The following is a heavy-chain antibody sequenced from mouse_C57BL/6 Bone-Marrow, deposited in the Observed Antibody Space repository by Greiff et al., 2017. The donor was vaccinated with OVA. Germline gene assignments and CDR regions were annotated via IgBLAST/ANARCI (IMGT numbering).Heavy chain of an antibody. CDR1: GYTFTSYW. J-gene: IGHJ2*01. CDR2: IDPSDSYT. D-gene: IGHD4-1*01. Sequence: QVQLQQSGAELVKPGASVKLSCKASGYTFTSYWMQWVKQRPGQGLEWIGEIDPSDSYTNYNQKFKGQATLTVDTSSSTAYMQLSSLTSEDSAVYYCARLGLENYWGQGTTLTVSS. V-gene: IGHV1-50*01. CDR3: ARLGLENY.